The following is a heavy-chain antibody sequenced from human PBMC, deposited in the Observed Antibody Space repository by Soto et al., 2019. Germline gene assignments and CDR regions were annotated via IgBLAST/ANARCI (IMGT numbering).Heavy chain of an antibody. V-gene: IGHV3-15*05. CDR2: IKSKSDGGTA. CDR1: GFSFGDAW. Sequence: EVLLVEAGGGLVKPGQSLRLSCAASGFSFGDAWMSWVCQAPGKGLEWVGRIKSKSDGGTADYAAPVKGRFAISRDDSENTLFLQMSGLQIEDTAVSYCTSNQDWGQGTLVIVSS. CDR3: TSNQD. J-gene: IGHJ1*01.